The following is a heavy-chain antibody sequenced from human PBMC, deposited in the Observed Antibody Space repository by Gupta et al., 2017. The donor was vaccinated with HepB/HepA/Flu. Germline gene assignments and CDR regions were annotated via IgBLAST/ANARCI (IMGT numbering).Heavy chain of an antibody. J-gene: IGHJ4*02. Sequence: QVQLVQSGAEVKKPGASVKVSCKASGYNFTSYAVHWVRQAPGQRLEWMGRINAGSGNTKSSQKFQGRVTITRDTSANTAYMELSSLGSEDTAVYYCARGPDSSTFLPFDNWGQGTLVTVSS. CDR2: INAGSGNT. D-gene: IGHD2/OR15-2a*01. V-gene: IGHV1-3*01. CDR1: GYNFTSYA. CDR3: ARGPDSSTFLPFDN.